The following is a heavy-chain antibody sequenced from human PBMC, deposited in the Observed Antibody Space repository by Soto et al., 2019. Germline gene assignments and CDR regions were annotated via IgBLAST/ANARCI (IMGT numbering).Heavy chain of an antibody. V-gene: IGHV3-33*01. CDR3: ARVLKDRRGESGYYQHAFDI. Sequence: GGSLRLSCAASGFTFSSYGMHWVRQAPGKGLEWVAVIWYDGSNKYYADSVKGRFTISRDNSKNTLYLQMNSLRAEDTAVYYCARVLKDRRGESGYYQHAFDIWGQGTMVTVSS. CDR1: GFTFSSYG. J-gene: IGHJ3*02. D-gene: IGHD3-22*01. CDR2: IWYDGSNK.